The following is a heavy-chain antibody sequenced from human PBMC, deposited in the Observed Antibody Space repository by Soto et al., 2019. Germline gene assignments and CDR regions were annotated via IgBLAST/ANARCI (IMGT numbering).Heavy chain of an antibody. V-gene: IGHV1-18*01. D-gene: IGHD2-21*01. CDR2: ISAFNGYT. CDR1: GYIFNKYG. J-gene: IGHJ3*01. Sequence: ASVKVSCKASGYIFNKYGFKWLRQAPGQGLEWMGRISAFNGYTNFAQKFQGRVTFTTDTSTNTAYMELRSLTSDDPAIYYCARGRGVVIPAGTPDAFDVWGQGTMVTVSS. CDR3: ARGRGVVIPAGTPDAFDV.